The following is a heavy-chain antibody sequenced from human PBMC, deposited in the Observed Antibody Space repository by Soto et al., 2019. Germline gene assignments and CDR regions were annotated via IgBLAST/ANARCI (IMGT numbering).Heavy chain of an antibody. D-gene: IGHD3-3*01. Sequence: SETLSLTCTVSGGSISSYYWSWIRQPPGKGLEWIGYIYYSGSTNYNPSLKSRVTISVDTSKNQFSLKLSSVTAADTAVYYCARVQYYDFWSGYQNYYYYYMDVWGKGTTVTVS. J-gene: IGHJ6*03. CDR2: IYYSGST. V-gene: IGHV4-59*08. CDR1: GGSISSYY. CDR3: ARVQYYDFWSGYQNYYYYYMDV.